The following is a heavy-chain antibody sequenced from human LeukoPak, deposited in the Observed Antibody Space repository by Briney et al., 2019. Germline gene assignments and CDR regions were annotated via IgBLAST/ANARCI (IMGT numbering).Heavy chain of an antibody. CDR2: ISYDGSNK. CDR3: ASNDYFNY. V-gene: IGHV3-30*03. Sequence: PGGSLRLSCAASGFTFSSYGMHWVRQAPGKGLEWVAVISYDGSNKYYADSVKGRFTISRDNSKNTPYLQMNSLRAEDTAVYYCASNDYFNYWGQGTLVTVSS. J-gene: IGHJ4*02. CDR1: GFTFSSYG. D-gene: IGHD2-8*01.